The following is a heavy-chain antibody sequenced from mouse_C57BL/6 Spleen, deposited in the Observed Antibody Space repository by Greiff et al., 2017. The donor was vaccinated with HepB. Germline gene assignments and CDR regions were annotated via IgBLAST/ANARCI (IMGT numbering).Heavy chain of an antibody. CDR1: GFTFSSYA. CDR3: AREGGSNYVYFDY. Sequence: EVKLVESGGGLVKPGGSLKLSCAASGFTFSSYAMSWVRQTPEKRLEWVATISDGGSYTYYPDNVKGRFTISRDNAKNNLYLQMSHLKSEDTAMYYCAREGGSNYVYFDYWGQGTTLTVSS. D-gene: IGHD2-5*01. CDR2: ISDGGSYT. V-gene: IGHV5-4*01. J-gene: IGHJ2*01.